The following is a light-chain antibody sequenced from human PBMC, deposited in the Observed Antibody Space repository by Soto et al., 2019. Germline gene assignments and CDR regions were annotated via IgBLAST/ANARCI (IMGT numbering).Light chain of an antibody. J-gene: IGKJ2*01. Sequence: DIQMTQSPSTLSASVGDRVTITCRASQSISSWLAWYQQKPGKAPKLLIYDASSLESGVPSRFSGSGSGTEFTLTISSLQPDDFATYYCQQYNSYPGATFGQGTKLEIK. CDR1: QSISSW. CDR2: DAS. CDR3: QQYNSYPGAT. V-gene: IGKV1-5*01.